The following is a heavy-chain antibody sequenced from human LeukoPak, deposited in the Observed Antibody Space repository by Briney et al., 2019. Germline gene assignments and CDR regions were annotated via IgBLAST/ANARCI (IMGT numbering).Heavy chain of an antibody. D-gene: IGHD6-13*01. Sequence: PGGSLRLSCAASGFTFSSYEMNWVRQAPGKGLEWVSYISSSGSTIYYADSEKGRFTISRDNAKNSLYLQMNSLRAEDSAVYYCARDQAGRHSDYWGQGTLVTVSS. J-gene: IGHJ4*02. CDR1: GFTFSSYE. CDR2: ISSSGSTI. V-gene: IGHV3-48*03. CDR3: ARDQAGRHSDY.